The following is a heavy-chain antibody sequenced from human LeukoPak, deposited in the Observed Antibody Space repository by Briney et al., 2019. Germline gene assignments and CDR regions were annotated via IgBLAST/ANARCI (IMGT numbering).Heavy chain of an antibody. D-gene: IGHD2-2*01. J-gene: IGHJ3*02. V-gene: IGHV5-51*01. CDR1: GYSFTSYW. CDR2: IYPGDSDT. CDR3: ARRWVGYCSSTSCGAGDHDAFDI. Sequence: GGSLKISCKGSGYSFTSYWIGWVRQMPGKGLEWMGIIYPGDSDTRYSPSFQGQVTISADKSISTAYLQWSSLKASDTAMYYCARRWVGYCSSTSCGAGDHDAFDIWGQGTMVTVSS.